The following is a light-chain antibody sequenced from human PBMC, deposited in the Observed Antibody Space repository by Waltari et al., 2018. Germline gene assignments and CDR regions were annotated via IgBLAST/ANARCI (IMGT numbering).Light chain of an antibody. V-gene: IGKV3-20*01. CDR1: QSVDKY. J-gene: IGKJ1*01. CDR3: QKYVNLPAT. Sequence: EIVLTQSPGTLSSSPRERATISCRASQSVDKYLAWYQQKPGQAPRLLIYHASIRATGIPDRFSGSGSGTDFSLTISRLESEDFAVYYCQKYVNLPATFGQGTKVEIK. CDR2: HAS.